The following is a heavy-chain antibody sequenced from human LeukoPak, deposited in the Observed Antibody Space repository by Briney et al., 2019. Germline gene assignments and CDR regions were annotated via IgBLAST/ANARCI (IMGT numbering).Heavy chain of an antibody. Sequence: PGGSLRLSCAASGFTFSSHWMSWVRQAPGKGLEWVANINQDGSEKYYVDSVKGRFTLSRDNAKNSLSLRMNSLRAEDTAVYYCARVTSGLDYWGQGTLVTVSS. V-gene: IGHV3-7*01. CDR2: INQDGSEK. CDR1: GFTFSSHW. J-gene: IGHJ4*02. CDR3: ARVTSGLDY.